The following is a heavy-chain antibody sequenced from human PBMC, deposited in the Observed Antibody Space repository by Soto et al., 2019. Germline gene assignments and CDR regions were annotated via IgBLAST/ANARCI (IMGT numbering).Heavy chain of an antibody. CDR3: AREESYDSSGYFGLFFDY. J-gene: IGHJ4*02. V-gene: IGHV4-4*07. CDR2: IYTSGST. Sequence: SETLSLTCTVSGGSISSYYWSWIRQPAGKGLEWIGRIYTSGSTNYNPSLKSRVTMSVDTSKNQFSLKLSSVTAADTAVYYCAREESYDSSGYFGLFFDYWGQGTLVTVSS. D-gene: IGHD3-22*01. CDR1: GGSISSYY.